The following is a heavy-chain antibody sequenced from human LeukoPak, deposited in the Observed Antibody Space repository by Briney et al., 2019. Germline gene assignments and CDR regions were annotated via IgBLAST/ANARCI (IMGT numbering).Heavy chain of an antibody. CDR2: ISYDGSNK. J-gene: IGHJ6*02. Sequence: PGGSLRLSCAASGFTFSSYAMHWVRQAPGKGLEWVAVISYDGSNKYYADSVKGRFTISRDNSKNTVYLQMNSLRAEDTAVYYCARELGQLRNYYYGMDVWGQGTTVTVSS. V-gene: IGHV3-30-3*01. CDR1: GFTFSSYA. CDR3: ARELGQLRNYYYGMDV. D-gene: IGHD1-7*01.